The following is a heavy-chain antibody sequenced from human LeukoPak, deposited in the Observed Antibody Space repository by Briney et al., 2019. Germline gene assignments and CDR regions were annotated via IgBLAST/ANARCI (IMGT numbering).Heavy chain of an antibody. V-gene: IGHV1-46*01. J-gene: IGHJ4*02. CDR2: INPSGGST. D-gene: IGHD5-18*01. CDR1: GYIFTSYY. Sequence: ASVKVSCKASGYIFTSYYMHWVRQAPGQGLEWMGLINPSGGSTIYAQKFQGRVTMTRDTSTSTVYMQLSSLTSEDTAVYYCARGAWIQLWSNRAGEVGYWGQGTLVTVSS. CDR3: ARGAWIQLWSNRAGEVGY.